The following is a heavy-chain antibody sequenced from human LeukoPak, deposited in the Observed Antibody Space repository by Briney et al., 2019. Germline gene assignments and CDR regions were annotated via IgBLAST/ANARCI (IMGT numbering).Heavy chain of an antibody. Sequence: ASVKVSCKASGYTFTSYAMNWVRQAPGQGLEWMGWINTNTGSPTYAQGFTGRFVFSLDTSVSTAYLQISSLKAEDTAVYYCARVDDSSGYRDFDYWGQGTLVTVSS. V-gene: IGHV7-4-1*02. CDR2: INTNTGSP. CDR3: ARVDDSSGYRDFDY. CDR1: GYTFTSYA. J-gene: IGHJ4*02. D-gene: IGHD3-22*01.